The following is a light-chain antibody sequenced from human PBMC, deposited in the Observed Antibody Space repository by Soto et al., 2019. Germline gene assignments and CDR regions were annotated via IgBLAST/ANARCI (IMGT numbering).Light chain of an antibody. J-gene: IGKJ3*01. CDR2: AAS. V-gene: IGKV1-27*01. Sequence: DIQMTQSPSSLSASVGDRVTITCRASQGIDHSLAWYRHKPGKVPKLLIYAASTLQSGVPSRFSGSGSGTDFTLTITSLQPEDVATYYCQEHYSAPPVAFGPGTKVDV. CDR3: QEHYSAPPVA. CDR1: QGIDHS.